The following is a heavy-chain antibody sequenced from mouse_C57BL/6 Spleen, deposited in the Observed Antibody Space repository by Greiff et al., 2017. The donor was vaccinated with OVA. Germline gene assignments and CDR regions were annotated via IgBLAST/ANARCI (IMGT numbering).Heavy chain of an antibody. CDR1: GFTFSSYA. CDR2: ISSGGDYI. Sequence: EVKLVESGEGLVKPGGSLKLSCAASGFTFSSYAMSWVRQTPEKRLEWVAYISSGGDYIYYADTVKGRFTISRDNARNTLYLQMSSLKSEDTAMYYCTRAYYGSSPYAMDYWGQGTSVTVSS. CDR3: TRAYYGSSPYAMDY. J-gene: IGHJ4*01. D-gene: IGHD1-1*01. V-gene: IGHV5-9-1*02.